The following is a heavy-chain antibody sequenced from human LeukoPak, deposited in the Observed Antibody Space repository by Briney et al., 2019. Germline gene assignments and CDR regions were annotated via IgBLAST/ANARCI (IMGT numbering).Heavy chain of an antibody. J-gene: IGHJ6*03. CDR2: ISSVGIAI. V-gene: IGHV3-48*04. CDR3: AKEWVYYYYMYV. D-gene: IGHD1-26*01. Sequence: LGRSLRFSGPASGSTSDVFNMNWVGQAPAKGPEWVSFISSVGIAIYYADSVKGRFTISRDNANKSLSLQMNSLRGEDTAVYYCAKEWVYYYYMYVGGKGTTVTVSS. CDR1: GSTSDVFN.